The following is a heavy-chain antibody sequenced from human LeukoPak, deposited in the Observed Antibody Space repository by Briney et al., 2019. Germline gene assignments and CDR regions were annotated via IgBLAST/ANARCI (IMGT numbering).Heavy chain of an antibody. J-gene: IGHJ3*02. CDR1: GGSISSYY. D-gene: IGHD1-26*01. Sequence: SETLSLTCTVSGGSISSYYWGWIRQPPGKGLEWIGSIYYSGSTYYNPSLKSRVTISVDTSKNQFSLKLSSVTAADTAVYYCARGGYSGTKWGAFDIWGQGTMVTVSS. CDR3: ARGGYSGTKWGAFDI. V-gene: IGHV4-39*07. CDR2: IYYSGST.